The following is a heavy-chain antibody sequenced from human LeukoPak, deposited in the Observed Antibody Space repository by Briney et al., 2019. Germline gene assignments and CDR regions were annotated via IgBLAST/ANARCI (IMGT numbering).Heavy chain of an antibody. J-gene: IGHJ6*03. D-gene: IGHD3-3*01. CDR1: GYTFTGYY. V-gene: IGHV1-2*02. CDR2: INPKSGGT. Sequence: ASVKVSCKASGYTFTGYYMHWVRQAPGQGLEWMGWINPKSGGTNYAQKFQGRVTMTRDASISTAYMELSRLRSDDTAVYYCARGYYDFWSGYYREYYYYMDVWGKGTTVTVSS. CDR3: ARGYYDFWSGYYREYYYYMDV.